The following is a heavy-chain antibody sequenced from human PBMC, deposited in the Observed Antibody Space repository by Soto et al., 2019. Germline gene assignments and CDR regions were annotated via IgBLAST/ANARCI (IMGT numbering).Heavy chain of an antibody. CDR1: GYTFTSYG. V-gene: IGHV1-18*01. CDR3: ARDLLDTAMEGSNGY. CDR2: ISAYNGNT. J-gene: IGHJ4*02. Sequence: QVQLVQSGAEVKKPGASVKVSCKASGYTFTSYGISWVRQAPGQGLEWMGWISAYNGNTNYAQKLQGRVTMTTDTSTSTGYMELRSLRSDDKAMYYCARDLLDTAMEGSNGYWGQGTLVTVSS. D-gene: IGHD5-18*01.